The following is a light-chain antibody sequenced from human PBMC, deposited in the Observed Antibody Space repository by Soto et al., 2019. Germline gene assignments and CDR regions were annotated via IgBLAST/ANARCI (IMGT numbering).Light chain of an antibody. CDR3: QQSFTTPYT. CDR2: TTS. V-gene: IGKV1-39*01. CDR1: QTIAMY. J-gene: IGKJ2*01. Sequence: DIHMTQSPSSLSASVGDRVTITCRASQTIAMYVNWFQQKPGKAPKPLIYTTSSLQSGVPPRFSGSGSETDFTLTISRLQPEDSATYYCQQSFTTPYTFGQGTKVDIK.